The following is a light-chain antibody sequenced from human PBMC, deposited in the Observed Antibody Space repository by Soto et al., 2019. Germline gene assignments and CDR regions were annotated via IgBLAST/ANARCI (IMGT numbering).Light chain of an antibody. CDR1: SSNIGAGYD. CDR2: GNS. CDR3: QSYDSSLSGYV. V-gene: IGLV1-40*01. J-gene: IGLJ1*01. Sequence: QSVLTQPPAVSGAPGQRVTISCTESSSNIGAGYDVHWYQKLPGTAPKLLIYGNSNRPSGVPDRFSGSKSGNSASLAITGLQAEDEADYYCQSYDSSLSGYVFGTGTKV.